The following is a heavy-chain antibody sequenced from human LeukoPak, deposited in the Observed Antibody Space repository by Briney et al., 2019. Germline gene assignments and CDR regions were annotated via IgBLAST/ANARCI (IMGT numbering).Heavy chain of an antibody. CDR1: GYTFTSYD. Sequence: ASVKVSCKASGYTFTSYDINWVRQATGQGLEWMGWMNPNSGNTGYAQKFQGRVTMTRNTSISTAYMELSSLRSEDTAVYYCAKGRFFGPAGVPAAMDIDYWGQGTLVTVSS. CDR2: MNPNSGNT. CDR3: AKGRFFGPAGVPAAMDIDY. J-gene: IGHJ4*02. D-gene: IGHD2-2*01. V-gene: IGHV1-8*01.